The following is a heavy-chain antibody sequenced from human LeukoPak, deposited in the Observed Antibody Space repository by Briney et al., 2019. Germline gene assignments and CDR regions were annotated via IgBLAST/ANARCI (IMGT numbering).Heavy chain of an antibody. CDR3: ASHYCSSTSCYADYGIDV. CDR2: ISAYNGNT. V-gene: IGHV1-18*04. D-gene: IGHD2-2*01. CDR1: GYTFTSYG. J-gene: IGHJ6*04. Sequence: ASVKVSCKASGYTFTSYGISWVRQAPGQGLEWMGWISAYNGNTNYAQKLQGRVTMTTDTSTSTAYMELRSLRSDDTAVYYCASHYCSSTSCYADYGIDVWGKGTTVTVSS.